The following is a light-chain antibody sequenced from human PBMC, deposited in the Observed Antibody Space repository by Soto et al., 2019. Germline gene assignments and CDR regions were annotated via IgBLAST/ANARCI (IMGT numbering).Light chain of an antibody. CDR1: SSDVGSYNY. J-gene: IGLJ1*01. CDR2: DVS. CDR3: SSYTSSNTYV. V-gene: IGLV2-14*03. Sequence: QSVLTQPASVSGSPGQSITISCTGTSSDVGSYNYVSWYQHHPGKVPQLMIYDVSNRPSGVSNRFSGSKSGNTASLTIPGLQAEDEADYYCSSYTSSNTYVFGTGTKLTVL.